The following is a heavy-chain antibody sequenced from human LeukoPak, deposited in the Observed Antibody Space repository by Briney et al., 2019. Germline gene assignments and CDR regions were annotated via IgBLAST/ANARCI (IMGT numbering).Heavy chain of an antibody. V-gene: IGHV3-11*06. CDR3: ARTTMAGRGRFDF. CDR1: GFNFRDYY. D-gene: IGHD6-19*01. J-gene: IGHJ4*02. CDR2: ISSDGTYI. Sequence: GRSLRLSCAASGFNFRDYYMSWIRQAPGKGLEWVSYISSDGTYINYADSVKGRFTISRDNAKNSLQLQMNSLRVDDTAVYYCARTTMAGRGRFDFWGQGTLVTVSS.